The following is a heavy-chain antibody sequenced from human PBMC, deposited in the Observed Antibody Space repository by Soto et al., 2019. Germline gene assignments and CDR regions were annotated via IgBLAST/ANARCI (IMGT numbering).Heavy chain of an antibody. CDR2: ISSSSSYI. CDR3: ARETYYYGSGNLGY. J-gene: IGHJ4*02. D-gene: IGHD3-10*01. CDR1: GFTFSSYS. Sequence: EVQLVESGGGLVKPGGSPRLSCAASGFTFSSYSMNWVRQAPGKGLEWVSSISSSSSYIYYADSVKGRFTISRDNAKNSLYLQMNSLRAEDTAVYYCARETYYYGSGNLGYWGQGTLVTVSS. V-gene: IGHV3-21*01.